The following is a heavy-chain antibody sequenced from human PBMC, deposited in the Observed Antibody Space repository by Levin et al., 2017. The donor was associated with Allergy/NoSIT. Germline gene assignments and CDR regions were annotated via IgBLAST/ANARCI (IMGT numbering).Heavy chain of an antibody. J-gene: IGHJ5*02. V-gene: IGHV2-5*02. CDR3: AHSLSSGWYPGVWFDP. CDR2: IYWDDDK. D-gene: IGHD6-19*01. CDR1: GFSLSTSGVG. Sequence: GSGPTLVKPTQTLTLTCTFSGFSLSTSGVGVGWIRQPPGKALEWLALIYWDDDKRYSPSLKSRLTITKDTSKNQVVLTMTNMDPVDTATYYCAHSLSSGWYPGVWFDPWGQGTLVTVSS.